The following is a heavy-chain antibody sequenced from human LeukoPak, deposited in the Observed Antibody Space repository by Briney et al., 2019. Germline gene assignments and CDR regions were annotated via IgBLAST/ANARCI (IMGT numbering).Heavy chain of an antibody. CDR2: IYPGDSDT. CDR1: GYRFTGYW. Sequence: GESLKVSCKGSGYRFTGYWIGWVRQMPGKGLEWMGIIYPGDSDTRYSPSFQGQVTISADKSISTAYLQWSSLKASDTAMYYCARPGSSGWYNYYYGMDVWGQGTTVTVSS. V-gene: IGHV5-51*01. D-gene: IGHD6-19*01. CDR3: ARPGSSGWYNYYYGMDV. J-gene: IGHJ6*02.